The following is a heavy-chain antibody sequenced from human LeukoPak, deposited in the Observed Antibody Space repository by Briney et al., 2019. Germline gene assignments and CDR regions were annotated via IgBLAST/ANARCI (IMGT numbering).Heavy chain of an antibody. V-gene: IGHV1-46*01. CDR3: APLEYYDSSGLPY. CDR1: GYTFTSYY. Sequence: SSVKVSCKASGYTFTSYYMHLVRQAPGQGLEWMGVINPSCGSTSYAQKFQGRVTMTRDTSTSTVYMEPSSLRSEDTAVYYCAPLEYYDSSGLPYWGQGTLVTVSS. J-gene: IGHJ4*02. CDR2: INPSCGST. D-gene: IGHD3-22*01.